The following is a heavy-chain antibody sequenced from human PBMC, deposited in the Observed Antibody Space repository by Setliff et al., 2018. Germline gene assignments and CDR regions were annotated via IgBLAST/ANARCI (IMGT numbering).Heavy chain of an antibody. J-gene: IGHJ5*02. Sequence: SETLSLTCTVSGDSISSGSYYWSWIRQPAGKGLEWIGQIHTNGSTNYSPSLESRVTISIDTSKNQFSLKLNSVTATDTALYYCARRTFGSGRFDPWGQGTLVTVSS. V-gene: IGHV4-61*09. CDR1: GDSISSGSYY. D-gene: IGHD3-16*01. CDR2: IHTNGST. CDR3: ARRTFGSGRFDP.